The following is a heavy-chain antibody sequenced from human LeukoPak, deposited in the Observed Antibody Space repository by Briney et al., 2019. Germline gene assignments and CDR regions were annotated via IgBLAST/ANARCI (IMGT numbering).Heavy chain of an antibody. CDR2: IKQDGSEK. CDR3: ASSGPPGAILEGFFDC. CDR1: GFTFSAYW. Sequence: PGGSLRLSCAASGFTFSAYWMSWVRQAPGKGLNWVANIKQDGSEKYYVDSVKGRFTISRDNTRNSLYLQMNSLRAEDTAVYYCASSGPPGAILEGFFDCWGQGTLVTVSS. D-gene: IGHD2-2*01. J-gene: IGHJ4*02. V-gene: IGHV3-7*02.